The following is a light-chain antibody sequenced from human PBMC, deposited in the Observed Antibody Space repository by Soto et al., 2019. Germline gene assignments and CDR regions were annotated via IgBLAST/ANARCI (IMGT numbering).Light chain of an antibody. J-gene: IGKJ5*01. CDR1: QGISSY. V-gene: IGKV1-8*01. Sequence: AIRMTQSPSSLSASTGDRVTITCRASQGISSYLAWYQQKPGKAPKFLIYGASTLQSGVPSRFTGSGSGTDFTLTVNSLQAEDFATYYCQQGYSSPATFGQGTRLEIK. CDR3: QQGYSSPAT. CDR2: GAS.